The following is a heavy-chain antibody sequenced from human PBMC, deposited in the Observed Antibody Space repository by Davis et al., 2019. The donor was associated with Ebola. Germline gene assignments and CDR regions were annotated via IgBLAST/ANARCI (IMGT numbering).Heavy chain of an antibody. V-gene: IGHV5-51*01. D-gene: IGHD2-15*01. J-gene: IGHJ4*02. CDR1: GYSFTSYW. Sequence: GESLKISCKGSGYSFTSYWIAWVRQMPGKGLECMGIIYPGDSDTRYSPSFQGQVTISADKSISTAYLQWSSLKASDTAMYYCARRPCSGGSCYFLAYDYWGQGTLVTVSS. CDR3: ARRPCSGGSCYFLAYDY. CDR2: IYPGDSDT.